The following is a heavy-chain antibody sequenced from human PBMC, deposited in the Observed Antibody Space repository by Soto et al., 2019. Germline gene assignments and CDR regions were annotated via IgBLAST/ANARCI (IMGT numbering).Heavy chain of an antibody. V-gene: IGHV4-59*01. J-gene: IGHJ4*02. CDR1: GGSISSYY. D-gene: IGHD6-6*01. Sequence: VQLLESGPGLVKPSETLSLTCTVSGGSISSYYWSWIRQPPGKGLEWIGYIYYSGSTNYNPSLKSRVTISVDTSKNQFSLKLSSVTAADTAVYYCARAGIAARPQGFDYWGQGTLVTVSS. CDR3: ARAGIAARPQGFDY. CDR2: IYYSGST.